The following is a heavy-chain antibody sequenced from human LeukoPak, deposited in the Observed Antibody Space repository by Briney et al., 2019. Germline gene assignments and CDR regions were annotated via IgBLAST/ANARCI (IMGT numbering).Heavy chain of an antibody. D-gene: IGHD6-6*01. V-gene: IGHV1-69*13. CDR2: IIPIFGTA. J-gene: IGHJ5*02. CDR1: GGTFSSYA. Sequence: GASVKVSCKASGGTFSSYAISWVRQAPGQGLEWMGGIIPIFGTANYAQKFQGRVTITADESTSTAYMELSSLRSEDTAVYYCARSPYSSYVWFDPWGQGTLVTVSS. CDR3: ARSPYSSYVWFDP.